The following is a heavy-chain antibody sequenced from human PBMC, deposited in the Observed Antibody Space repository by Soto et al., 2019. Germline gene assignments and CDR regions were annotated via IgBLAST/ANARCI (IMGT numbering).Heavy chain of an antibody. CDR3: ATRRDDFWSGPDAFDI. CDR2: INAGNGNT. Sequence: GASVKVSCKASGYTFTSYAMHWVRQAPGQRLEWMGWINAGNGNTKYSQKFQGRVTITRDTSASTAYMELSSLRSEDTAVYYCATRRDDFWSGPDAFDIWGQGTMVTVSS. D-gene: IGHD3-3*01. CDR1: GYTFTSYA. J-gene: IGHJ3*02. V-gene: IGHV1-3*01.